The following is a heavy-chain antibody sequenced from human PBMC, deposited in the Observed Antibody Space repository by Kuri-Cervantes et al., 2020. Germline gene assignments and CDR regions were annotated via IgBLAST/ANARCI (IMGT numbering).Heavy chain of an antibody. D-gene: IGHD6-19*01. CDR3: AKSRAVVGTADY. Sequence: GESLKISCAASGFTFSSFTMSRVRQAPGKGLEWVSAISGSGENTYYADSVKGQFTISRDNSKNTLYLQKNSLRAEDTAVYYCAKSRAVVGTADYWGQGTLVTVSS. CDR2: ISGSGENT. CDR1: GFTFSSFT. V-gene: IGHV3-23*01. J-gene: IGHJ4*02.